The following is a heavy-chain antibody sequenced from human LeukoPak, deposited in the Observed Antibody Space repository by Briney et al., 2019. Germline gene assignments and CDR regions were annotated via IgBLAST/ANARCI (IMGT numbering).Heavy chain of an antibody. J-gene: IGHJ4*02. CDR3: ARRSEGSLDY. D-gene: IGHD1-26*01. CDR2: ISSSGSTI. V-gene: IGHV3-11*04. CDR1: GFTFSDYY. Sequence: GGSLRLSCAAAGFTFSDYYMSWVRQAPGKGLEWVSLISSSGSTIYYADSVRGRFTISRDNAKNSLYLQMNSLRAEDTAVYYCARRSEGSLDYWGQGTLVTVSS.